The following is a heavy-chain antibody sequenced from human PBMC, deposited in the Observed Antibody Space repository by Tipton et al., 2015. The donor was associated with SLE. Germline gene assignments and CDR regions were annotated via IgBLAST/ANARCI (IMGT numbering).Heavy chain of an antibody. D-gene: IGHD2-2*01. Sequence: TLSLTCTISGGSISSYYWSWIRQPPGKGLEWIGYIYYSGSTNYNPSLKSRVTISVDTSKIQFSLKLSSVTAADTAVYYCARDWCSSTSCYGYYYMDVWGKGTTVTVSS. CDR1: GGSISSYY. CDR2: IYYSGST. CDR3: ARDWCSSTSCYGYYYMDV. J-gene: IGHJ6*03. V-gene: IGHV4-59*12.